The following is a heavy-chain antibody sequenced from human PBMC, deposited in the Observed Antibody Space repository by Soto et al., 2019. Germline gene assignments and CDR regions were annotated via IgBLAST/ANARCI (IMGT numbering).Heavy chain of an antibody. CDR2: VSFDSKNK. CDR1: GFSFESYG. D-gene: IGHD1-26*01. CDR3: AKESVEATYSYYGMDV. J-gene: IGHJ6*02. Sequence: GGSLRLSCGGSGFSFESYGMHWVRQAPGKGLEWVATVSFDSKNKYYIDSVEGRFTISRDNSKKMLSLQMTSLRHEDTAVYYCAKESVEATYSYYGMDVWGPGTTVTVSS. V-gene: IGHV3-30*18.